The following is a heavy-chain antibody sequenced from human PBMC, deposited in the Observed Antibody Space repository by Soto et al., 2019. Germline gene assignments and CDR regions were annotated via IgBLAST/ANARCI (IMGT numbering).Heavy chain of an antibody. V-gene: IGHV3-23*01. J-gene: IGHJ4*02. Sequence: EVQVLESGGGLGQPGGSLRLSCAASGFTFSRYAMSWVRQAPGKGLEWVSAISGGGVATNYADSVKGRFTISRDNSKNTLYLQMNSLRAEDTAVYYCAKARDSSGSYRPFDYWGQGTLVTVSS. CDR1: GFTFSRYA. CDR2: ISGGGVAT. CDR3: AKARDSSGSYRPFDY. D-gene: IGHD3-22*01.